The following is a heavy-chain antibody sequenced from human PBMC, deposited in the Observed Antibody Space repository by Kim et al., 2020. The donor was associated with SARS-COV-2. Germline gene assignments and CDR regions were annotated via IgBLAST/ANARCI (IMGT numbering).Heavy chain of an antibody. CDR2: INRNSDST. V-gene: IGHV3-20*01. D-gene: IGHD3-16*01. CDR3: VRGYAGGPFDL. J-gene: IGHJ4*02. CDR1: GFTFDDYG. Sequence: GGSLRLSCAASGFTFDDYGMSWVRQAPGKGLEWVSGINRNSDSTGYADSVQGRFTISRDNAKNSLFLQMNSPRAEDTALYHCVRGYAGGPFDLWGQGTLV.